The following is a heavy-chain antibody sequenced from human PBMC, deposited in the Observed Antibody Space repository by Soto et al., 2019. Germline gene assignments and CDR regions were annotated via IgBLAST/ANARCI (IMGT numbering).Heavy chain of an antibody. Sequence: SDTLSLTCTVSGGSLTTRGYYWGWIRQPPGKGLEYIGTIYYSGTTYYNPSLKSRVTISVDMSKNQFSLKLSSVTAADTAFYYCATFSGSYFDYWGQGTLVTVSS. D-gene: IGHD1-26*01. J-gene: IGHJ4*02. CDR1: GGSLTTRGYY. V-gene: IGHV4-39*01. CDR2: IYYSGTT. CDR3: ATFSGSYFDY.